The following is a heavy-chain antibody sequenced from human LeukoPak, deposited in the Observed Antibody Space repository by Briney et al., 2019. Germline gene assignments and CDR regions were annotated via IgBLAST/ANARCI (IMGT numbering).Heavy chain of an antibody. D-gene: IGHD5-24*01. Sequence: ASVKVSCKASGYTFTGYYMHWVRQAPGQGLEWMGWINPNSGGTNYAQKFQGGVTMTGDTSISTAYMELSSLRSDDTAVYYCARGDGYNVYFDYWGQGTLVTVSS. J-gene: IGHJ4*02. CDR1: GYTFTGYY. CDR2: INPNSGGT. V-gene: IGHV1-2*02. CDR3: ARGDGYNVYFDY.